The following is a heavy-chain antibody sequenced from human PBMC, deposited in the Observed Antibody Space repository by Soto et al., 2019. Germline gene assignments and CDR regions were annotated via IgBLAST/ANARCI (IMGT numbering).Heavy chain of an antibody. J-gene: IGHJ4*02. CDR2: VYHSGST. D-gene: IGHD1-1*01. CDR3: ARTSTRGTRFDY. Sequence: QVQLQESGPGLVKPSGTLSLTCAVSGGSISTSNWWSWVRQPPGKGLEWIGEVYHSGSTNYNPSLKSRVAMSVDKSTTQCALKFNSVTAADTALYYCARTSTRGTRFDYWGQGSLVTVSS. CDR1: GGSISTSNW. V-gene: IGHV4-4*02.